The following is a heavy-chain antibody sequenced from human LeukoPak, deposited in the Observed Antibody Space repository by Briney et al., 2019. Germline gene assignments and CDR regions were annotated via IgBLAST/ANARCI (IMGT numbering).Heavy chain of an antibody. CDR2: IIPIFGTA. CDR3: ARGGLAAADAFDI. J-gene: IGHJ3*02. V-gene: IGHV1-69*05. CDR1: GYTFTSYY. D-gene: IGHD6-13*01. Sequence: SVTVSCKASGYTFTSYYMHWVRQAPGQGLEWMGGIIPIFGTANYAQKFQGRVTITTDESTSTAYMELSSLRSEDTAVYYCARGGLAAADAFDIWGQGTMVTVSS.